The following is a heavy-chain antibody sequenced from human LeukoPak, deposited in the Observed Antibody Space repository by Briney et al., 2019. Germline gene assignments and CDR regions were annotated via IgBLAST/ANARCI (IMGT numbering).Heavy chain of an antibody. D-gene: IGHD2-2*01. CDR2: VSAYNGVT. Sequence: GASVKVSCEASGYTFINYHISWVRQAPGRGLEWMGRVSAYNGVTKYAENLQGRVTMTTDTSATTAYMELRSLRPDDTAIYYCARGLGYCDPTNCYGELPGDYWSQGTLVTVSS. CDR3: ARGLGYCDPTNCYGELPGDY. V-gene: IGHV1-18*01. J-gene: IGHJ4*02. CDR1: GYTFINYH.